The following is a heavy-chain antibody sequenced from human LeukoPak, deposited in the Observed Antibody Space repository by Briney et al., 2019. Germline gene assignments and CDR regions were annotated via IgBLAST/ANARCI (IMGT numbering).Heavy chain of an antibody. J-gene: IGHJ4*02. Sequence: PGGSLRLSCAASGFTFSSYGMHWVRQAPGKGLEWVAFIRYDGSNKYYADSVKGRFTISRDNSKNTLYLQMNSLRAEDTAVYYCAKGAKDFWSGYYIGYFDYWGQGTLVTVSS. CDR1: GFTFSSYG. D-gene: IGHD3-3*01. V-gene: IGHV3-30*02. CDR3: AKGAKDFWSGYYIGYFDY. CDR2: IRYDGSNK.